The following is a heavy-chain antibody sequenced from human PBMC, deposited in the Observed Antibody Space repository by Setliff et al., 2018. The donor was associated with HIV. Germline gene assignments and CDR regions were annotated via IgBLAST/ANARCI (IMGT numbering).Heavy chain of an antibody. V-gene: IGHV4-34*01. CDR2: INHSGST. CDR3: ARGRCSGGSCYSARYYFDY. J-gene: IGHJ4*02. CDR1: GGSFSGYY. D-gene: IGHD2-15*01. Sequence: KPSETLSLTCAVYGGSFSGYYWSWIRQPPGKGLEWIGEINHSGSTNYNPSLKSRVTISVDTSKNQFSLKLSSVTAADTAVYYCARGRCSGGSCYSARYYFDYWGQGTLVTVSS.